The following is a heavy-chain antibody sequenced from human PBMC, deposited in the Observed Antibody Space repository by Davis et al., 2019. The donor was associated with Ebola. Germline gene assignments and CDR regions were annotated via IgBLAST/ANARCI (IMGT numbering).Heavy chain of an antibody. Sequence: GESLKISCAASGFSFSSHWMSWVRQAPGKGLEWVANIRQDGSEKHYVDSVKGRFTISRDNAKNSLYPQMNSLRAEDTAVYYCAREAVWRFDPWGQGTLVTVSS. J-gene: IGHJ5*02. CDR2: IRQDGSEK. D-gene: IGHD3-16*01. V-gene: IGHV3-7*03. CDR3: AREAVWRFDP. CDR1: GFSFSSHW.